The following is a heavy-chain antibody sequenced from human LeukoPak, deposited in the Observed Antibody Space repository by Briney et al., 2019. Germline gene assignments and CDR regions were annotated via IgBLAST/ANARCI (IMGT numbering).Heavy chain of an antibody. Sequence: SETLSLTCNVSGVSMTTSNYHWGWIRQPPGKALEWIATISYTGATSYNPSLKSRVTISVDTPKNQLFLKLSSVAAADTAIYYCARRYYFDRSGYYYHFDYWGQGSLVTVSS. V-gene: IGHV4-39*01. CDR2: ISYTGAT. CDR3: ARRYYFDRSGYYYHFDY. CDR1: GVSMTTSNYH. D-gene: IGHD3-22*01. J-gene: IGHJ4*02.